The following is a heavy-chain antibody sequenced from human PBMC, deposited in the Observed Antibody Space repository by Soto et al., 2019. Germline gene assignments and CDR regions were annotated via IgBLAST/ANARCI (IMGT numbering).Heavy chain of an antibody. CDR3: ARLKWWLQPLDY. Sequence: GESLNISWKGSGYSFTIYWISWVRQMPGKGLEWMGRIDPSDSYTNYSPSFQGHVTISADKSISTAYLQWSSLKASDTAMYYCARLKWWLQPLDYWGQGTLVTVSS. CDR2: IDPSDSYT. V-gene: IGHV5-10-1*01. CDR1: GYSFTIYW. J-gene: IGHJ4*02. D-gene: IGHD2-8*01.